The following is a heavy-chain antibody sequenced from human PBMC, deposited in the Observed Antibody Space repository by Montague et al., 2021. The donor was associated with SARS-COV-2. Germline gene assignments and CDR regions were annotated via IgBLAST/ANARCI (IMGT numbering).Heavy chain of an antibody. D-gene: IGHD6-13*01. CDR1: GGSIGAYY. Sequence: SETLSLTCTASGGSIGAYYWSWIRQPPGKGLEWIGAINYGGTTYYNPSLKSRVTISLDTAKNQFSLKMTSVTAADTAVYYCARHWGIAAAGNWGQGTLVTVSS. J-gene: IGHJ4*02. CDR3: ARHWGIAAAGN. V-gene: IGHV4-59*04. CDR2: INYGGTT.